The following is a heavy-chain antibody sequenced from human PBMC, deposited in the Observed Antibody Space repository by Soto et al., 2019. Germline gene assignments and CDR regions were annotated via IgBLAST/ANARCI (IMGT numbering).Heavy chain of an antibody. V-gene: IGHV1-3*01. CDR1: GYTFTSYA. CDR3: ARNEVYSSSWYSMNYGMDV. D-gene: IGHD6-13*01. CDR2: INAGNGNT. J-gene: IGHJ6*02. Sequence: ASVKVSCKASGYTFTSYAMHWVRQAPGQRLEWMGWINAGNGNTNYAQKFQGRVTMTRDTSISTAYMELSRLRSDDTAVYYCARNEVYSSSWYSMNYGMDVWGQGTTVTVSS.